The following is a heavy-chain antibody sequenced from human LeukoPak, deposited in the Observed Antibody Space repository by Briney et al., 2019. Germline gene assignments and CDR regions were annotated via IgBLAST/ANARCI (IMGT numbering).Heavy chain of an antibody. CDR2: IYYSGST. CDR3: ARDRGYGDHPSWFDP. J-gene: IGHJ5*02. CDR1: GGSISSGGYY. V-gene: IGHV4-31*03. D-gene: IGHD5-12*01. Sequence: SETLSLTCTVSGGSISSGGYYWSWIRQHPGKGLEWIGYIYYSGSTYYNPSLKSRVTISVDTSKNQFSLKLSSVTAADTAVYYCARDRGYGDHPSWFDPWGQGTQVTVSS.